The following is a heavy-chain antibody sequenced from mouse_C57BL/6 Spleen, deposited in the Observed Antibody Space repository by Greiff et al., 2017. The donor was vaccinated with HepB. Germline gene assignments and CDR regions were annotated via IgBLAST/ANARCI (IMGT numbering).Heavy chain of an antibody. D-gene: IGHD1-1*01. CDR1: GYTFTSYW. CDR3: ARDPNYYGSSYGYFDV. CDR2: IDPSDSYT. Sequence: QVQLQQPGAELVRPGTSVKLSCKASGYTFTSYWMHWVKQRPGQGLEWIGVIDPSDSYTNYNQKFKGKATLTVDTSSSTAYMQLSSLTSEDSAVYYCARDPNYYGSSYGYFDVWGTGTTVTVSS. V-gene: IGHV1-59*01. J-gene: IGHJ1*03.